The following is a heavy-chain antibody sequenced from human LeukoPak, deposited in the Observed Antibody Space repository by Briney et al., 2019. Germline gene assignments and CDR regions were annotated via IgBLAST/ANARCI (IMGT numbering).Heavy chain of an antibody. J-gene: IGHJ4*02. CDR2: ISAYNGNT. CDR1: GYTFTSYG. Sequence: ASVKVSCKASGYTFTSYGISWVRQAPGQGLEWMGWISAYNGNTNYAQKLQGRVTMTTDTSTSTAYMELRSLRSDDTAVYYCAKTEGGVGATNFDYWGQGTLVTVSS. D-gene: IGHD1-26*01. V-gene: IGHV1-18*01. CDR3: AKTEGGVGATNFDY.